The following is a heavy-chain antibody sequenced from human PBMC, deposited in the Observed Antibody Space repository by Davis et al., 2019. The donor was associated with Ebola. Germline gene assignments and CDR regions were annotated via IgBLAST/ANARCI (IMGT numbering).Heavy chain of an antibody. CDR3: ARGYDFWSGYSVYFDY. Sequence: SVKVSCKASGGTFSSYAISWVRQAPGQGLEWMGGIIPMFGTANYAQKFQGRVTITADKSTSTAYMELSSLRSEDTAVYYCARGYDFWSGYSVYFDYWGQGTLVTVSS. CDR2: IIPMFGTA. CDR1: GGTFSSYA. D-gene: IGHD3-3*01. J-gene: IGHJ4*02. V-gene: IGHV1-69*06.